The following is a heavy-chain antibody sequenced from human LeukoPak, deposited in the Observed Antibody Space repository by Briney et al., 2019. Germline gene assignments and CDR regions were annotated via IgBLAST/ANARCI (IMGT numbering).Heavy chain of an antibody. D-gene: IGHD4-11*01. Sequence: SETLPLTCTVSNGSIEDYFWSWIPHPPGKGLDWIGGISNIGSTNYNPSLKSRVTISLDTYKNQFSLKLTSLTAADTAVYYCARVATAFDGHALDYRAYSFFHYWGQGSLVTVSS. CDR1: NGSIEDYF. V-gene: IGHV4-59*01. J-gene: IGHJ4*02. CDR2: ISNIGST. CDR3: ARVATAFDGHALDYRAYSFFHY.